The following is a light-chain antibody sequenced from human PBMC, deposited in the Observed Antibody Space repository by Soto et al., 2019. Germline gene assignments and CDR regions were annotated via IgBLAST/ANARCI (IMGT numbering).Light chain of an antibody. CDR1: QSVGSN. J-gene: IGKJ5*01. V-gene: IGKV3-15*01. CDR2: DAS. CDR3: QQYENLPT. Sequence: EIVMTQSPATLSVSPGERVTLYFRARQSVGSNLAWYQQTPGQAPRVVIYDASTRATVIPARFSGSGSGTEFTLTISSLQSEDIATYYCQQYENLPTFGQGTRLEIK.